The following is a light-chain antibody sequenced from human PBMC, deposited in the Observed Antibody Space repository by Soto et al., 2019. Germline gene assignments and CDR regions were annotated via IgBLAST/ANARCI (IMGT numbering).Light chain of an antibody. J-gene: IGLJ3*02. CDR1: SSNIGSNT. CDR3: AAWDDNLTGWV. CDR2: NNN. Sequence: QSVLTQPPSASGTPGQRVTISCSGSSSNIGSNTVNWYQQLPGTAPKLLIYNNNQRPSGVPDRFSGSKSGTSASLAISGLQSEDEADYYCAAWDDNLTGWVFGGGTKVTVL. V-gene: IGLV1-44*01.